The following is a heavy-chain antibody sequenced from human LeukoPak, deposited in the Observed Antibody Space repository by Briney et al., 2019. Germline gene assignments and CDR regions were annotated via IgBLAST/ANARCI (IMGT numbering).Heavy chain of an antibody. CDR1: GGSISSSNW. Sequence: SGTLSLTCAVSGGSISSSNWWSWVRQPPGKGLEWIGEIYHRGSTNYNPSLKSRVTISIDKSKNQFSLKLSSVTAADTAVYYCVRDQPLGSLLRYFDYWGQGTLVTVSS. CDR3: VRDQPLGSLLRYFDY. V-gene: IGHV4-4*02. D-gene: IGHD3-9*01. J-gene: IGHJ4*02. CDR2: IYHRGST.